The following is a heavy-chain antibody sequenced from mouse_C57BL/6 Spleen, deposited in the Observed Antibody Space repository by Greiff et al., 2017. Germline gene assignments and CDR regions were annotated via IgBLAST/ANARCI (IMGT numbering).Heavy chain of an antibody. D-gene: IGHD2-4*01. CDR3: ASIYYDYGGFAY. J-gene: IGHJ3*01. CDR1: GYTFTGYW. Sequence: VQLQESGAELMKPGASVKLSCKATGYTFTGYWIEWVKQRPGHGLEWIGEILPGSGSTNYHEKFKGKATFTADTSSNTAYMQLSSLTTEDSAIYYCASIYYDYGGFAYWGQGTLVTVSA. CDR2: ILPGSGST. V-gene: IGHV1-9*01.